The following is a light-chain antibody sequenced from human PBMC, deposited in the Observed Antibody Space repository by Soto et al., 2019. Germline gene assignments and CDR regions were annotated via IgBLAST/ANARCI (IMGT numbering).Light chain of an antibody. CDR2: TAS. J-gene: IGKJ3*01. CDR1: QDISNY. Sequence: DIQMTQSPSSLSASVGDRVTITCRASQDISNYLAWYQQKPWKVPELLIYTASTLQSGVPSRFSGSGSGTDFTLPISSLQPVDVATYYCQKSNSAPFTFGPGTKLDIK. CDR3: QKSNSAPFT. V-gene: IGKV1-27*01.